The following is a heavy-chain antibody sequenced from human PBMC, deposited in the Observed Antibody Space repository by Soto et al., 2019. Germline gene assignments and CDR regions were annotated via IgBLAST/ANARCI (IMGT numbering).Heavy chain of an antibody. CDR2: INPDNGGT. Sequence: ASVKVSCKASGYTFTDYFIHWVRQAPGQGLEWMGWINPDNGGTVYAQKFQGRITMARDTPVSTVYMELSGLRSGDTAVYYCTRSTQYCASLEFDFWGQGTLVTVSS. J-gene: IGHJ4*02. CDR3: TRSTQYCASLEFDF. D-gene: IGHD2-15*01. CDR1: GYTFTDYF. V-gene: IGHV1-2*02.